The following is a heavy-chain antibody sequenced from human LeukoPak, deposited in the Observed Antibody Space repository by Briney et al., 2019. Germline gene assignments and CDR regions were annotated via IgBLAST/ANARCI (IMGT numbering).Heavy chain of an antibody. Sequence: GSSVKASCKASGGTFSSYAISWVRQAPGQGLEWMGGIIPIFGTANYAQKFQGRVTITADESTSTAYMELSSLRSEDTAVCYCASQSPSDSSGWYGGAFDIWGQGTMVTVSS. CDR1: GGTFSSYA. J-gene: IGHJ3*02. D-gene: IGHD6-19*01. CDR2: IIPIFGTA. CDR3: ASQSPSDSSGWYGGAFDI. V-gene: IGHV1-69*01.